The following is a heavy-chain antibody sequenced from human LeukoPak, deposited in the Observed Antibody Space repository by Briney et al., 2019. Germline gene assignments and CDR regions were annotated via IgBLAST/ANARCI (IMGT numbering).Heavy chain of an antibody. V-gene: IGHV3-23*01. Sequence: LPGGSLRLSCAASGLTFNSYAMNWVRQAPGKGLEWVSGISGSGGNTYYADSVKGRFTISRDNSKNTLYLQMNSLRAEDTAVYYCARDPSGAFDIWGQGTMVTVSS. CDR2: ISGSGGNT. J-gene: IGHJ3*02. CDR1: GLTFNSYA. CDR3: ARDPSGAFDI. D-gene: IGHD3-10*01.